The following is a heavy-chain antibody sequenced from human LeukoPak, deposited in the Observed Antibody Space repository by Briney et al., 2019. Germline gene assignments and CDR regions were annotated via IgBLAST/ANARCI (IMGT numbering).Heavy chain of an antibody. J-gene: IGHJ6*02. Sequence: GGSLRLSCAASGFTFSNAWMSWVRQAPGKGLEWVGRIKSKTDGGTTDYAAPVKGRFTISRDDSKNTLYLQMNGLKTEDTAVYYCTTGAYCGGDCHYYGMDVWGQGTTVTVSS. CDR1: GFTFSNAW. CDR2: IKSKTDGGTT. V-gene: IGHV3-15*01. CDR3: TTGAYCGGDCHYYGMDV. D-gene: IGHD2-21*02.